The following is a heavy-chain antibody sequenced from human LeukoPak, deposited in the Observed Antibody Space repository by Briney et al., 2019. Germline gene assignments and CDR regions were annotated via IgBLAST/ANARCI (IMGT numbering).Heavy chain of an antibody. CDR3: ARGDEYTTSP. CDR2: IKRDGGDK. Sequence: AGGSLRLSCAASGFTFSSFWMSWARQAPGKGLEWVANIKRDGGDKYYVDSVKGRFSISRDNAKDSLYLHMNSLRAEDTAVYYCARGDEYTTSPWGQGTLVTVSS. V-gene: IGHV3-7*05. J-gene: IGHJ4*02. CDR1: GFTFSSFW. D-gene: IGHD2-2*02.